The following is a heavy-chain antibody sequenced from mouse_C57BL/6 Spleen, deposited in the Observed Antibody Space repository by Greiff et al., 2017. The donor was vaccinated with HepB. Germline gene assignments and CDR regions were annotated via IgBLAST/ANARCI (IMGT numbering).Heavy chain of an antibody. Sequence: QVQLQQPGAELVKPGASVKVSCKASGYTFTSYWMHWVKQRPGQGLEWIGRIHPSDSDTNYNQKFKGKATLTVDKSSSTAYMQLSSLTSEDSAAYYCANLYDYEDAMDYWGQGTSVTVSS. CDR1: GYTFTSYW. CDR3: ANLYDYEDAMDY. J-gene: IGHJ4*01. V-gene: IGHV1-74*01. D-gene: IGHD2-4*01. CDR2: IHPSDSDT.